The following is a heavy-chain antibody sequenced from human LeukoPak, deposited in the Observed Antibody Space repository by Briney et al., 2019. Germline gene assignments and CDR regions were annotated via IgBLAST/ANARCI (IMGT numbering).Heavy chain of an antibody. CDR1: GFTFSSYS. CDR3: ARDRAAAGIDY. CDR2: ISSSSSYI. Sequence: GGSLRLSCAASGFTFSSYSMNWVRQAPGKGLEWVSSISSSSSYIYYADSVKGRFTISRDNAKNSLYLQMNSLRAEDTAVYYCARDRAAAGIDYWGQGTLVTLSS. D-gene: IGHD6-13*01. J-gene: IGHJ4*02. V-gene: IGHV3-21*01.